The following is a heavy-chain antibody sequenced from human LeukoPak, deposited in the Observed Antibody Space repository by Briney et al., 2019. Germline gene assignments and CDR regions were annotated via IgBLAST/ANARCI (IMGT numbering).Heavy chain of an antibody. CDR2: IYSSGST. CDR3: AKSGGYGLIDY. CDR1: GGSISSSSSY. Sequence: SETLSLTCTISGGSISSSSSYWGWIRQPPGKGLEWIGSIYSSGSTYYNASLQSRVTISIETSKNQISLRLNSVTAADTAIYYCAKSGGYGLIDYWGQGTLVTVSS. V-gene: IGHV4-39*01. D-gene: IGHD1-26*01. J-gene: IGHJ4*02.